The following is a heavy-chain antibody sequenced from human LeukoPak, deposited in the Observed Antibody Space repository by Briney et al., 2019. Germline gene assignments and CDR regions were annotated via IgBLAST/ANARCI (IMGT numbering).Heavy chain of an antibody. J-gene: IGHJ4*02. Sequence: GESLKISCKGSGYSFTSYWIGWVRQMPGKGLEWMGIIYPGDSDTGYSPSFQGQVTISADKSISTAYLQWSSLKASDTAIYYCARRGYYDSSGYYIFDYWGQGTLVTVSS. CDR1: GYSFTSYW. CDR3: ARRGYYDSSGYYIFDY. V-gene: IGHV5-51*01. CDR2: IYPGDSDT. D-gene: IGHD3-22*01.